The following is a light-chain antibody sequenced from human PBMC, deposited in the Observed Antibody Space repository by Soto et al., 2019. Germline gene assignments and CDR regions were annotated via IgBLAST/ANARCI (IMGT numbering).Light chain of an antibody. CDR2: EVS. Sequence: QSALTQPPSASGSPGQSVTISCTGTSSDVGGYNYVSWYQQYPGKAPKLMIYEVSKRPSGVPDRFSGSKSGKTASLTVSGLQAEDEADYYCSSYVGSDIWVFGGGTKLTVL. J-gene: IGLJ3*02. CDR3: SSYVGSDIWV. CDR1: SSDVGGYNY. V-gene: IGLV2-8*01.